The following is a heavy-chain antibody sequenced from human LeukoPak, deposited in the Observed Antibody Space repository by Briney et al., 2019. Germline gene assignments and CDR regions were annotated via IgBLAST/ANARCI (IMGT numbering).Heavy chain of an antibody. CDR3: ARGTIYDFWSDRPVDY. CDR1: GASISSGLYY. J-gene: IGHJ4*02. CDR2: IYNSGST. V-gene: IGHV4-61*02. Sequence: SETLSLTCTVSGASISSGLYYWNWFRQPAGKGLEFIGRIYNSGSTNYNPSLKSRVTISVDTSKNHFSLKLSSVTAADTAVYYCARGTIYDFWSDRPVDYWGQGTLVTVSS. D-gene: IGHD3-3*01.